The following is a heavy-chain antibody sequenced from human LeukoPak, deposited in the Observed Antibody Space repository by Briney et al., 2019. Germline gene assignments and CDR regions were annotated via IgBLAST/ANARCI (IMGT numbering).Heavy chain of an antibody. J-gene: IGHJ6*03. Sequence: SVKVSCKASGGTFSSYAISWVRQAPGQGLEWMGGIIPIFGTANYAQKFQGRVTITTDESTSTAYMELSSLRSEDTAVYYCARADSSRGLYYYYMDVWGKGTTVTVSS. CDR3: ARADSSRGLYYYYMDV. V-gene: IGHV1-69*05. CDR2: IIPIFGTA. D-gene: IGHD6-13*01. CDR1: GGTFSSYA.